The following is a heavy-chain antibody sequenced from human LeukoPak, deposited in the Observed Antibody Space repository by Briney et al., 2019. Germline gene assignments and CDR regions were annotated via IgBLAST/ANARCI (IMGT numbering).Heavy chain of an antibody. CDR3: ARDRVAMAGKAYSDY. CDR1: GFNFHDHA. Sequence: RPGGSLRLSCAASGFNFHDHAMSWFRQAPGKGPEWVSTIHWNVDTTTYADSVKGRFTISRDNAKSSLYLQMSSLRAEDTAFYYCARDRVAMAGKAYSDYWGQGTLVTVSS. D-gene: IGHD6-19*01. V-gene: IGHV3-20*04. CDR2: IHWNVDTT. J-gene: IGHJ4*02.